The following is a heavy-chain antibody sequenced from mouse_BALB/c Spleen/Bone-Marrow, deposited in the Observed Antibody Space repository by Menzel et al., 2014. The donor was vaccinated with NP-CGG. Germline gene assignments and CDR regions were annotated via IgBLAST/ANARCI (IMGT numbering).Heavy chain of an antibody. CDR3: ARNWYDRGHAMDY. CDR1: GFSLTSYG. D-gene: IGHD2-14*01. J-gene: IGHJ4*01. Sequence: VKLVESGPGLVQPSQSLSITCTVSGFSLTSYGVHWVRQSPGKGLEWLGVIWSGGSTDYNAAFISRLSISKDNSKSQVFFKMNSLQADDTAIYYCARNWYDRGHAMDYWGQGTSVTVSS. CDR2: IWSGGST. V-gene: IGHV2-4-1*01.